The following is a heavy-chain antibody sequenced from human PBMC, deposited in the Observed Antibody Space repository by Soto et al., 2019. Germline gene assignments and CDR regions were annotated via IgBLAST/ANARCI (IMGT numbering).Heavy chain of an antibody. CDR1: GYTFTGYY. D-gene: IGHD6-13*01. CDR2: INPNSGGT. J-gene: IGHJ6*02. CDR3: ARGGYSSSWYPYYYGMDV. Sequence: QVQLVQSGAEVKKPGASVKVSYKASGYTFTGYYMHWVRQAPGQGLEWMGWINPNSGGTNYAQKFQGRVTMTRDTSISTAYMELSRLRSDDTAVYYCARGGYSSSWYPYYYGMDVWGQGTTVTVSS. V-gene: IGHV1-2*02.